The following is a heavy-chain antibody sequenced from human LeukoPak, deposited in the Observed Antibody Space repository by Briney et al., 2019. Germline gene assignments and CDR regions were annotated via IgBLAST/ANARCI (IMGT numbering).Heavy chain of an antibody. Sequence: SVKVSCKASGGTFSSYAISWVRQAPGQGLEWMGGIIPIFGTANYAQKFQGRVTITADESTSTAYMELSSLRSEDTAVYYRARVTTVVGFQRHHYYYYGMDVWGQGTTVTVSS. CDR1: GGTFSSYA. J-gene: IGHJ6*02. D-gene: IGHD4-23*01. V-gene: IGHV1-69*13. CDR2: IIPIFGTA. CDR3: ARVTTVVGFQRHHYYYYGMDV.